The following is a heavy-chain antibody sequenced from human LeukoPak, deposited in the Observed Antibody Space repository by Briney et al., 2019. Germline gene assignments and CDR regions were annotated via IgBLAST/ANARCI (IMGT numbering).Heavy chain of an antibody. J-gene: IGHJ3*02. CDR3: AKGGLFVVVPAAKSRLDAFDI. CDR1: GFTFSSYA. V-gene: IGHV3-23*01. D-gene: IGHD2-2*01. Sequence: QTGGSLRLSCAASGFTFSSYAMSWVRQAPGKGLEWVSAISGSGGSTYYADSVKGRFTISRDNSKNTLYLQMNSLRAEDTAVYYCAKGGLFVVVPAAKSRLDAFDIWGQGTMVTVSS. CDR2: ISGSGGST.